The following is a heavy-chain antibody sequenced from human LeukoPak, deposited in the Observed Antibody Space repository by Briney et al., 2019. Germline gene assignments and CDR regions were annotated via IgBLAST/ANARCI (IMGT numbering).Heavy chain of an antibody. V-gene: IGHV3-74*01. CDR2: INSDGSST. CDR3: ARRRAPPRNWFDP. J-gene: IGHJ5*02. Sequence: PGGSLRLSCAASGFTFSSYWMHWVCQAPGKGLVWVSRINSDGSSTSYADSVKGRFTISRDNAKNTLYLQMNSLRAEDTAVYYCARRRAPPRNWFDPWGQGTLVTVSS. CDR1: GFTFSSYW.